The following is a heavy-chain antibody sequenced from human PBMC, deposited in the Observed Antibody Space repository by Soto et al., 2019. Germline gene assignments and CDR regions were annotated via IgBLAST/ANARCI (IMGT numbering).Heavy chain of an antibody. CDR3: ATGIYGGKLDY. J-gene: IGHJ4*02. Sequence: GGSLRLCFAASGFTFSSYSMNGVRQAPGKGLEWVSSISSSSSYIYYADSVKGRFTISRDNANNSLYLQMNSLRAEDTAVYYCATGIYGGKLDYWGQGTLVTVSS. CDR2: ISSSSSYI. V-gene: IGHV3-21*01. D-gene: IGHD4-17*01. CDR1: GFTFSSYS.